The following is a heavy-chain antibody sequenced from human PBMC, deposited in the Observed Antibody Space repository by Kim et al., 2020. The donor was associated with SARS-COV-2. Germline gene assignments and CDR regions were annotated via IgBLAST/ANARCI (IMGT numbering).Heavy chain of an antibody. D-gene: IGHD1-26*01. CDR2: INTNTGNP. CDR1: GYTFTSYA. V-gene: IGHV7-4-1*02. J-gene: IGHJ4*02. CDR3: ARSAVAIGSYSYFDY. Sequence: ASVKVSCKASGYTFTSYAMNWVRQAPGQGLEWMGWINTNTGNPTYAQGFTGRFVFSLDTSVSTAYLQISSLKAEDTAVYYCARSAVAIGSYSYFDYWGQGTLVTVSS.